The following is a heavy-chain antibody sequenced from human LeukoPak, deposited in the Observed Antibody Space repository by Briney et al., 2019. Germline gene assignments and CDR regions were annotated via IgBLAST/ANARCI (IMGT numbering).Heavy chain of an antibody. J-gene: IGHJ4*01. V-gene: IGHV3-33*02. CDR3: ARDAQRGFDYSNSLEY. CDR2: IWSDGSNR. D-gene: IGHD4-11*01. CDR1: GFIFSHYG. Sequence: GGSLRLSCASSGFIFSHYGMHWVRHAPGKGLEWVAVIWSDGSNRFYAGSVKGRFTISRDNSPNTVFLQMNSLRVEDTAMYYCARDAQRGFDYSNSLEYWGHGTLVTVSS.